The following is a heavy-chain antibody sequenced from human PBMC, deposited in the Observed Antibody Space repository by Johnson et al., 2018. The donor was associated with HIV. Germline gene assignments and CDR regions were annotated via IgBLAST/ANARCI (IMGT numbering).Heavy chain of an antibody. D-gene: IGHD2-15*01. Sequence: VQLVESGGGVVQPGRSLRLSCAASGFTFRSYGMHWVRQAPGKGLEWVANIKQDGSEKYYVDSVKGRFTISRDNAKNSLYLQMNSLRAEDTAVYYCARVRKGYCSGGSCLDAFDIWGQGTMVTVSS. J-gene: IGHJ3*02. CDR1: GFTFRSYG. CDR2: IKQDGSEK. V-gene: IGHV3-7*01. CDR3: ARVRKGYCSGGSCLDAFDI.